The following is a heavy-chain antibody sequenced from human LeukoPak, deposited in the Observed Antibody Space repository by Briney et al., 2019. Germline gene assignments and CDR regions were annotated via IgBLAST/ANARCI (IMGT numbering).Heavy chain of an antibody. J-gene: IGHJ3*02. Sequence: SVNVSRKASGGTLSSYAISWVRQAPGQGLEWMGGNIPIFGTANYAQKFQGRVTITADESTSTAYMELSSLRSEDMAVYYCGSSSGSYSDAFDIWGQGTMVTVSS. CDR1: GGTLSSYA. CDR3: GSSSGSYSDAFDI. D-gene: IGHD1-26*01. CDR2: NIPIFGTA. V-gene: IGHV1-69*13.